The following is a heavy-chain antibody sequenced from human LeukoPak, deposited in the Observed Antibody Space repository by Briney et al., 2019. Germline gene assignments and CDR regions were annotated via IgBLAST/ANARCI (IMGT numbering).Heavy chain of an antibody. J-gene: IGHJ4*02. CDR1: GGTFSSYA. CDR2: IIPIFGTA. V-gene: IGHV1-69*05. D-gene: IGHD2-2*01. Sequence: SVKVSCKASGGTFSSYAISWVRQAPGQGLEWMGRIIPIFGTANYAQKFQGRVAMTRDTSTSTVYMELSSLRSEDTAIYYCARDCSSTRCQGPVFDNWGQGTLVTVSS. CDR3: ARDCSSTRCQGPVFDN.